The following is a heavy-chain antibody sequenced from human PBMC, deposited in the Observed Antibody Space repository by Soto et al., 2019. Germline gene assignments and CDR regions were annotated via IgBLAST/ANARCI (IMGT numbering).Heavy chain of an antibody. CDR3: ARDPSAGDSAGY. V-gene: IGHV1-69*08. J-gene: IGHJ4*02. CDR1: GGTFSSYT. D-gene: IGHD2-21*01. Sequence: QVQLVQSGAEVKKPGSSVKVSCKASGGTFSSYTISWVRQAPGQGLEWMGRIIPILGIANYAQKFQGRVTITADKSTSTAYMGLSSLRSEDTAVYYCARDPSAGDSAGYWGQGPLVTVSS. CDR2: IIPILGIA.